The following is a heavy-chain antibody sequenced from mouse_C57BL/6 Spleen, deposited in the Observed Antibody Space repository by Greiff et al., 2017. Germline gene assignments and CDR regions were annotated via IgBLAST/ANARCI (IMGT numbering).Heavy chain of an antibody. J-gene: IGHJ1*03. Sequence: QVQLQQSGTELVKPGASVKLSCKASGYTFTSYWMHWVKQRPGQGLEWIGNINPSNGGTNYNEKFKSKATLTVDKSSSTAYMQLSSLTSEDSAVYYCARGLYYGSSNWYFDVWGTGTTVTVSS. CDR3: ARGLYYGSSNWYFDV. CDR1: GYTFTSYW. CDR2: INPSNGGT. D-gene: IGHD1-1*01. V-gene: IGHV1-53*01.